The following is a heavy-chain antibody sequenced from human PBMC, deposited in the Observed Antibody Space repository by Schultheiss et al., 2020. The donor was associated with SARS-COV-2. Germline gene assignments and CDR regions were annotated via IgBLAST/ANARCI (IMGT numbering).Heavy chain of an antibody. J-gene: IGHJ5*01. V-gene: IGHV3-30*01. CDR3: ARDTDYGDTGDNWFDS. CDR2: ILYDGSNK. Sequence: GGSLRLSCAASGFTFGGYAMHWVRQAPGKGLEWVAVILYDGSNKYYADSVKGRFTISRDNSKNTLYLQMNSLRAEDTAVYYCARDTDYGDTGDNWFDSWGQGTLVTVSS. D-gene: IGHD4-17*01. CDR1: GFTFGGYA.